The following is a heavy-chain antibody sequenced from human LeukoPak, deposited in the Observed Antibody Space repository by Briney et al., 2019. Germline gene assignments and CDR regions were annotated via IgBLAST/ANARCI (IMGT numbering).Heavy chain of an antibody. J-gene: IGHJ4*02. CDR2: IDPSDSYT. Sequence: GESLKISCKGSGYIFSNYWITWVRQMPGKGLEWMGRIDPSDSYTNYSPSFQGHVIISVDKSISTAYLQWSSLKASDTAIYYCARHLHSSGWLFDYWGQGTLVTVSS. CDR1: GYIFSNYW. CDR3: ARHLHSSGWLFDY. D-gene: IGHD6-19*01. V-gene: IGHV5-10-1*01.